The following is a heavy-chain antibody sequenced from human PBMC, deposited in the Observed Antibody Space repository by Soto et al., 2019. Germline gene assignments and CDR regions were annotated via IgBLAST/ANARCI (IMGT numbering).Heavy chain of an antibody. CDR1: GYPFTTYT. CDR3: ARGSLAEAGRLSTFDY. J-gene: IGHJ4*02. Sequence: XSVKVACKASGYPFTTYTLQWVRQAPGQSPEWMGWINGGTDNIRLSQKFQRRVNLTKDTSATTVYMELTSLTSEDTAVYYCARGSLAEAGRLSTFDYWGQGSLVTVSS. D-gene: IGHD6-13*01. CDR2: INGGTDNI. V-gene: IGHV1-3*01.